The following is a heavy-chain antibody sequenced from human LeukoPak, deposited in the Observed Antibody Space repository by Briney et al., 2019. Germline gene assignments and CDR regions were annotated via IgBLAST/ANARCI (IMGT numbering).Heavy chain of an antibody. V-gene: IGHV3-23*01. CDR3: AIKGGYYDFWSGYLDY. J-gene: IGHJ4*02. Sequence: GGSLRLSCAASGFTFSSYAMSWVRQAPGKGLEWVSAISGSGGSTYYADSVKGRFTISRDNSKNTLYLQVNSLRAEDTAVYYCAIKGGYYDFWSGYLDYWGQGTLVTVSS. CDR2: ISGSGGST. CDR1: GFTFSSYA. D-gene: IGHD3-3*01.